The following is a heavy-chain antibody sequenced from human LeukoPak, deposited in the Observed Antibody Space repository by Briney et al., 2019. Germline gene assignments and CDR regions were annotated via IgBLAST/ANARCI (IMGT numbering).Heavy chain of an antibody. D-gene: IGHD2-15*01. V-gene: IGHV4-4*02. J-gene: IGHJ6*02. CDR1: GGSISSTNW. CDR3: AREICSGGSCYSAGRYYGMDV. CDR2: ISHSGST. Sequence: PSETLSLTCAVSGGSISSTNWWSWVRQPPGKGLEWIGEISHSGSTNYNPSLKSRVTISVDTSKNQFSLKLSSVTAADTAVYYCAREICSGGSCYSAGRYYGMDVWGQGTTVTVSS.